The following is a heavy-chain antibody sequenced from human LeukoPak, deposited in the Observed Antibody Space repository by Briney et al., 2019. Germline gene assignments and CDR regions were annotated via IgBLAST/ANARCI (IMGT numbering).Heavy chain of an antibody. J-gene: IGHJ4*02. CDR1: GFTFSSYG. CDR2: IWYDGSNR. Sequence: GGSLRLSCAASGFTFSSYGMYWVRQAPGKGLEWVALIWYDGSNRYCADSVKGRFTISRDNSKNTLYLQMNSLRAEDTAVYYCASWRGSGSYGGYFDYWGQGTLVTVSA. CDR3: ASWRGSGSYGGYFDY. D-gene: IGHD3-10*01. V-gene: IGHV3-33*01.